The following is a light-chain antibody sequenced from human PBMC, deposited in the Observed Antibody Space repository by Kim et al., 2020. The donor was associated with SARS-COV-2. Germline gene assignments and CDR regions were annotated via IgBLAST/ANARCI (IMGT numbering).Light chain of an antibody. CDR1: NIGSKS. Sequence: SYELTQPPSVSVAPGKTARITCGGNNIGSKSVHWYQQKPGQAPVLVVYYDTDRPSGIPERFSGSNSGNTATLTISRVEAGDEAEFFCQVWDSSISQVLFGGGTQLTVL. J-gene: IGLJ3*02. V-gene: IGLV3-21*03. CDR2: YDT. CDR3: QVWDSSISQVL.